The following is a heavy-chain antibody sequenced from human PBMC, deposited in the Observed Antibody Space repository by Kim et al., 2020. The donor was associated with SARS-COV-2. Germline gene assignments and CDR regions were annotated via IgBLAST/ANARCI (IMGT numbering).Heavy chain of an antibody. CDR2: INNDGRGT. D-gene: IGHD1-26*01. V-gene: IGHV3-74*01. Sequence: GGSLRLSCAASGFTFSNYWMHWVRQAPGEGLVWVSRINNDGRGTNYADSVKGRFTISRDNAKNTLYLQMNSLRVEDTAVYYCLRDPYSEYYYWGQVTLVT. CDR1: GFTFSNYW. CDR3: LRDPYSEYYY. J-gene: IGHJ4*02.